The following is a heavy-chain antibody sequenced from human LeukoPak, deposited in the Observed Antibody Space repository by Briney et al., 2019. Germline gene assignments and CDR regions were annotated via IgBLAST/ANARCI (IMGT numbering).Heavy chain of an antibody. CDR1: GGSISSSSYY. J-gene: IGHJ4*02. V-gene: IGHV4-39*07. CDR3: AREEQSSDGYNVFDY. CDR2: IYYSGST. D-gene: IGHD5-24*01. Sequence: SETLSLTCTVSGGSISSSSYYWGWIRQPPGKGLEWIGSIYYSGSTYYNPSLKSRVTISVDTSKNQFSLKLSSVTAADTAVYYCAREEQSSDGYNVFDYWGQGTLVTVSS.